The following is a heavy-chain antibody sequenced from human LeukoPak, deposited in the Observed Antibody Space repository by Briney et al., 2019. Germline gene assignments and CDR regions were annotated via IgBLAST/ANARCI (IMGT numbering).Heavy chain of an antibody. CDR1: GYTFTSYY. Sequence: ASVKVSCKASGYTFTSYYTHWVRQAPGQGLEWMGIINPSGGSTSYAQKFQGRVTMTRDTSTSTVYMELSSLRSEDTAVYYCARVPYCSGGSCYDYYYYGMDVWGQGTTVTVSS. CDR3: ARVPYCSGGSCYDYYYYGMDV. CDR2: INPSGGST. D-gene: IGHD2-15*01. V-gene: IGHV1-46*01. J-gene: IGHJ6*02.